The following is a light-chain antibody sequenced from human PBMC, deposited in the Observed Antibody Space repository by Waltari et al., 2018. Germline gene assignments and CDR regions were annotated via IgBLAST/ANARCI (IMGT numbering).Light chain of an antibody. CDR1: SSNLGINT. CDR3: AAWDDSLKGYV. V-gene: IGLV1-44*01. Sequence: QSVLTQPPSASGTPGQRVTISCSGSSSNLGINTVNWYPQPPGPAPRLLMYTNNQRPSGVLDRFSGSKSGTSASLAISGLQSEDEADYYCAAWDDSLKGYVFGTGTTVTVL. J-gene: IGLJ1*01. CDR2: TNN.